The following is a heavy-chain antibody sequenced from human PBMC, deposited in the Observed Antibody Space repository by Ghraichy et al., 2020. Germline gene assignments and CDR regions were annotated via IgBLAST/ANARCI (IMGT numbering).Heavy chain of an antibody. D-gene: IGHD2-8*02. CDR1: GFTFSNFA. V-gene: IGHV3-30*03. CDR2: ISHDGRHD. J-gene: IGHJ5*02. Sequence: GGSLRLSCAASGFTFSNFAIQWVRQAPGMGLEWLAVISHDGRHDYYADSVKGRFAISRDNSKNTLYLQMTSLKTEDTAVYFCARGQSCIGGICYNPGWVGPWGQGTLVTVSS. CDR3: ARGQSCIGGICYNPGWVGP.